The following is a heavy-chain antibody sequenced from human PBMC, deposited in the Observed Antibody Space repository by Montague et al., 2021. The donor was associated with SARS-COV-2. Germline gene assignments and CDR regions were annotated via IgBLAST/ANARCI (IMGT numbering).Heavy chain of an antibody. V-gene: IGHV4-61*02. CDR3: ARDYGDYSYYYGLDV. D-gene: IGHD4-17*01. Sequence: TLSPTCTVSGGSIRSGSYYWSWIRQPAGKGLEWIGRIYSSGSTNYNPCLKSRVTMSVDTSKNQFSLKVSSVTAADTAVYYCARDYGDYSYYYGLDVWGQGTTVTVSS. CDR2: IYSSGST. J-gene: IGHJ6*02. CDR1: GGSIRSGSYY.